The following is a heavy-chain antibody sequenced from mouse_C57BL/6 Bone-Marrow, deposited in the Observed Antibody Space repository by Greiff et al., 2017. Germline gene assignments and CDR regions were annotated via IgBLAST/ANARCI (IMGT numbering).Heavy chain of an antibody. J-gene: IGHJ2*01. Sequence: EVQLQQSGPELVKPGASVKISCKASGYTFTDYYMNWVKQSHGKSLEWIGDINPNNGGTSYNQKFKGKATLTVDKSSSTAYMELRSLTSEDSAVYYCARPLYYDYDRSLFDYGGQGTTLTVSS. D-gene: IGHD2-4*01. CDR1: GYTFTDYY. V-gene: IGHV1-26*01. CDR3: ARPLYYDYDRSLFDY. CDR2: INPNNGGT.